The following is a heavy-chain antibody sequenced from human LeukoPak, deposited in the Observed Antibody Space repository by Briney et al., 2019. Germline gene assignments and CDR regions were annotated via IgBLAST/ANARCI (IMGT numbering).Heavy chain of an antibody. CDR1: GFTFRKHW. V-gene: IGHV3-7*01. D-gene: IGHD7-27*01. CDR3: ARDYTGGWNDY. J-gene: IGHJ4*02. CDR2: INEDGNEK. Sequence: GESLRLSCAADGFTFRKHWMSWVRQAKGKGLECVAKINEDGNEKHYVDSVEGRFTISRDNTRNSLYLQMNSLRDDDTAVYYCARDYTGGWNDYWGQGTLVTVSS.